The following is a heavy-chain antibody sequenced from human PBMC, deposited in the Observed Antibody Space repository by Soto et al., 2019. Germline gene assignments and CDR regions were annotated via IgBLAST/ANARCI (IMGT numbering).Heavy chain of an antibody. V-gene: IGHV3-48*03. CDR3: ARDGYYDFWSGRYWDYYYYYGMDV. CDR1: GFTFSSYE. J-gene: IGHJ6*02. CDR2: ISSSGSTI. Sequence: EVQLVESGGGLVQPGGSLRLSCAASGFTFSSYEMNWVRQAPGKGLEWVSYISSSGSTIYYADSVKGRFTISSDNAKNSLSMQMNSLRAEDTAVYYCARDGYYDFWSGRYWDYYYYYGMDVWGQGTTVTVSS. D-gene: IGHD3-3*01.